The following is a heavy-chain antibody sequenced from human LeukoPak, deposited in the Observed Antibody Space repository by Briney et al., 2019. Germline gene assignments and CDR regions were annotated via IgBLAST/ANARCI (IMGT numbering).Heavy chain of an antibody. CDR1: GGSISSGAYW. J-gene: IGHJ5*02. CDR3: ARSSSLLDNWFDP. Sequence: SETLSPTCTVAGGSISSGAYWWTWIRQDPVKGLEWIGRFSASGTTNYNPSLKSRVTLSVDASKNQFSLKLNSMTAADTAVYYCARSSSLLDNWFDPWGQGTLVTVSS. CDR2: FSASGTT. D-gene: IGHD6-6*01. V-gene: IGHV4-61*08.